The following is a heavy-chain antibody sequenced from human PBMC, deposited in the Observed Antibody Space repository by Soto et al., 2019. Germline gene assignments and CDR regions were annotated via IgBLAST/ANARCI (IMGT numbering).Heavy chain of an antibody. CDR3: AREVVDGSSLWLDP. V-gene: IGHV1-8*01. Sequence: QVQLVQSGAEVKKPGASVEVSCKASGFTFSTNDINWVRQAPGQGLQWMGWMNANVDATDSPQEFKGRVTMTWNASISTAYMELSNLKSDDTAVYYCAREVVDGSSLWLDPWGQGTLVTVSS. D-gene: IGHD3-10*01. J-gene: IGHJ5*02. CDR1: GFTFSTND. CDR2: MNANVDAT.